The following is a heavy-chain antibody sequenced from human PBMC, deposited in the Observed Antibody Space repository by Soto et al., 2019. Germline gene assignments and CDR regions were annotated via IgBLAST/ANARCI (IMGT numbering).Heavy chain of an antibody. CDR3: AHRPRGFTYGFDY. CDR1: GFSLSTRGVG. Sequence: QITLNESGPTLVKPTQTLTLTCTFSGFSLSTRGVGVGWIRQPPGKALEWLALLYWDDDERYSPSLMSRLTITKDTSKNRVFLTMTHMDPVDTATYYCAHRPRGFTYGFDYWGQGTLVTVSS. J-gene: IGHJ4*02. V-gene: IGHV2-5*02. D-gene: IGHD4-17*01. CDR2: LYWDDDE.